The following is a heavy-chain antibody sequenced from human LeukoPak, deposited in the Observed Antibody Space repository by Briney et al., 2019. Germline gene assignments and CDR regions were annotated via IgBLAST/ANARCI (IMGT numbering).Heavy chain of an antibody. Sequence: ASVKVSCKASGGTFSSYAISWVRQAPGQGLEWMGGIIPIFGTANYAQKFQGRVTITADESTSTAYMELSSLRSEDTAVYYCAIWTKGGDDSSGYYADYYYYYMDVWGKGTTVTISS. CDR3: AIWTKGGDDSSGYYADYYYYYMDV. J-gene: IGHJ6*03. CDR1: GGTFSSYA. CDR2: IIPIFGTA. D-gene: IGHD3-22*01. V-gene: IGHV1-69*13.